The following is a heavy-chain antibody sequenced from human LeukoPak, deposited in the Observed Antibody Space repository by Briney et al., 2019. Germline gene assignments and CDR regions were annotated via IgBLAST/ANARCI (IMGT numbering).Heavy chain of an antibody. Sequence: GRSLRLSCAASGFTFSSYGMHWVRQAPGKGLEWVAVISYDGSNKYYADSVKGRFTISRDNSKNTLYLQMNSLRAEDTAVYYCAKDRLRGSATYTRFDYWGQGTLVTVSS. J-gene: IGHJ4*02. CDR3: AKDRLRGSATYTRFDY. V-gene: IGHV3-30*18. D-gene: IGHD2-2*01. CDR2: ISYDGSNK. CDR1: GFTFSSYG.